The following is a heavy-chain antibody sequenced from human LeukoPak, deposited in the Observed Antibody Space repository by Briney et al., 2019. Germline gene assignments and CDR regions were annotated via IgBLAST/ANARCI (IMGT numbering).Heavy chain of an antibody. V-gene: IGHV3-7*01. D-gene: IGHD4-17*01. CDR1: GFTFSSYW. CDR3: GTTVTTGRRY. CDR2: IKQDGSEK. Sequence: GGSLRLSCAASGFTFSSYWMSWVRQAPGKELEWVANIKQDGSEKYYMDSVKGRFTISRDNAKNSLYLQMNSLRAEDTAVYYCGTTVTTGRRYWGQGTLVTVSS. J-gene: IGHJ4*02.